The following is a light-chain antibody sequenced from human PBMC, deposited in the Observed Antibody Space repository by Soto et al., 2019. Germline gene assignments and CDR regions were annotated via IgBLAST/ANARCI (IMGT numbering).Light chain of an antibody. Sequence: EIVLTQSPGTLSLSPGERATLSCRASQSVSSSYLAWYQQKPGQAPRLLIYGASSRATGTPDRFSGSGSGTDFTLTISSLEPEDFAVYYCQQYGSSPYTFGQGTKLEIK. CDR3: QQYGSSPYT. CDR1: QSVSSSY. V-gene: IGKV3-20*01. CDR2: GAS. J-gene: IGKJ2*01.